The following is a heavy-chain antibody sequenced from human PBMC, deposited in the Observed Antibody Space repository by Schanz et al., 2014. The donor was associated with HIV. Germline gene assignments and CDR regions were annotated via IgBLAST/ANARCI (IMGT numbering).Heavy chain of an antibody. CDR3: VKAYSSWGAGAGS. CDR1: FFPFISYA. D-gene: IGHD5-18*01. CDR2: ISGSDGDT. V-gene: IGHV3-23*01. Sequence: EVQLLESFFFVVQPGGSLLLSFSASFFPFISYAMTWVRQAPGKGLDWVSTISGSDGDTYYADSVKGRFTISRDNSRXALXXXXXXLXADDTAIYYCVKAYSSWGAGAGSWGQGALVTVSS. J-gene: IGHJ5*02.